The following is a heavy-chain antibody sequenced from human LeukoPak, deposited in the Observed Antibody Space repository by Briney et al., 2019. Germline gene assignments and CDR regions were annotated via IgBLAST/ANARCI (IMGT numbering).Heavy chain of an antibody. CDR1: GDSFRSYA. Sequence: SVKVSCKASGDSFRSYAISWVRQAPGQGLEWMGEIIPMFGTTNYAQKFQGRVTVTADESTRTAYMELSSLRSEDTAVYYCVRAVAVVAALVQYYYYGMDVWGQGTTVTVSS. V-gene: IGHV1-69*13. J-gene: IGHJ6*02. CDR3: VRAVAVVAALVQYYYYGMDV. CDR2: IIPMFGTT. D-gene: IGHD2-15*01.